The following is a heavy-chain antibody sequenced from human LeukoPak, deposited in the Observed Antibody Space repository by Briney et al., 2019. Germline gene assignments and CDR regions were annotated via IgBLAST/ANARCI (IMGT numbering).Heavy chain of an antibody. Sequence: ASVKVSCKASGYTFTSYDINWVRQAPGQGLEWMGWLNPNSGNTDYAQKFQGRVTITRNTSISTAYMELSSLRSEDTAVYYCARISKEWDLYYFDYWGQGTLVTVSS. V-gene: IGHV1-8*03. J-gene: IGHJ4*02. CDR2: LNPNSGNT. D-gene: IGHD1-26*01. CDR3: ARISKEWDLYYFDY. CDR1: GYTFTSYD.